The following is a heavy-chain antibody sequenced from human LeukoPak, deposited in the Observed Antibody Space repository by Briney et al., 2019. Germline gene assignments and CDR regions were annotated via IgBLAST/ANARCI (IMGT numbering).Heavy chain of an antibody. J-gene: IGHJ6*04. V-gene: IGHV3-30*03. CDR3: ASFWFGDSRGEILWPGMDV. Sequence: GGSLRLSCAASGFTFSVYGMHWVRQAPGKGLEWVAVISYDGSNKYYADSVKGRFTISRDNSKNTLYLQMNSLRAGDTAVYYCASFWFGDSRGEILWPGMDVWGKGTTVTVSS. CDR2: ISYDGSNK. CDR1: GFTFSVYG. D-gene: IGHD3-10*01.